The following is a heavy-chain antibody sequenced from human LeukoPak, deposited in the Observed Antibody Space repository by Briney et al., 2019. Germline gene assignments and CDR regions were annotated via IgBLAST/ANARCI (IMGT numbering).Heavy chain of an antibody. CDR2: IYSGGTT. D-gene: IGHD6-19*01. CDR1: GFTVSSNY. CDR3: VSQRDHRVAVAGSFDN. Sequence: GSLRLSCAASGFTVSSNYMSWVRQAPGKGLEWVSVIYSGGTTYYADSVKGRFAVSRDNSKNTLYLQMTSLRVEDTAVYFCVSQRDHRVAVAGSFDNWGQGTLISVSP. V-gene: IGHV3-53*01. J-gene: IGHJ4*02.